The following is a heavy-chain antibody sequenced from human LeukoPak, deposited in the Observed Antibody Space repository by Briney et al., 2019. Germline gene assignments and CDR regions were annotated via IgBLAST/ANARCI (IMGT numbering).Heavy chain of an antibody. D-gene: IGHD2-2*01. CDR3: AKASSASPSCLNL. Sequence: GGSLRLSCAASGFTFSDYGMYWVRQAPGKGLEGVAVIRHDGSNKYYADSVKGRFTISRDNFKNTLYLQMNSLGAEDTAMYYCAKASSASPSCLNLWGQGTLVTVSS. J-gene: IGHJ5*02. CDR1: GFTFSDYG. CDR2: IRHDGSNK. V-gene: IGHV3-30*02.